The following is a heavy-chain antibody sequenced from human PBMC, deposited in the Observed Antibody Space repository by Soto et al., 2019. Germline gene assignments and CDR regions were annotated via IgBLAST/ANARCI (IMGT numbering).Heavy chain of an antibody. CDR3: ARVITSAEAWFGP. J-gene: IGHJ5*02. Sequence: QVQLVQSGGEVKRPGASVKVSCKTSGYTFSNYGITWVRQAPGQPLEWLGWFSLYSDGTNYTQKFQGIVSMTTDTSTTTTYIELRSLRSDDTAAYYCARVITSAEAWFGPWGQATLVTVSS. V-gene: IGHV1-18*01. CDR2: FSLYSDGT. D-gene: IGHD1-20*01. CDR1: GYTFSNYG.